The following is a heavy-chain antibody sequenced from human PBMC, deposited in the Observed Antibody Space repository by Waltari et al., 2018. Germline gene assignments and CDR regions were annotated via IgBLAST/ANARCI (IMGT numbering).Heavy chain of an antibody. V-gene: IGHV3-33*06. CDR1: GFTFSSYV. Sequence: QVQLVESGGGVVQPGRSLRLSCAASGFTFSSYVMHWVRHAPGKWLEWVAVIWYDGSNKYYAESVKGRFTISRDNSKNTLYLQMNSLRAEETAVYYCAKDLYYYDSSGYYYCDYWGQGTLVTVSS. CDR3: AKDLYYYDSSGYYYCDY. D-gene: IGHD3-22*01. CDR2: IWYDGSNK. J-gene: IGHJ4*02.